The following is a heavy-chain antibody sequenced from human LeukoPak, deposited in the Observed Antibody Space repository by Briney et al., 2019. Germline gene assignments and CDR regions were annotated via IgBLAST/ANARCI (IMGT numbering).Heavy chain of an antibody. CDR3: ARFTARAREIDY. Sequence: SETLSLTCSVSGASISDSYWTWIRQPPGKTLEWIGYIYYTGDNDYNPSLKSRVTMSVNTSKSHLSLKLTSVTAADTAVYYCARFTARAREIDYWGQGILVTVSS. CDR2: IYYTGDN. V-gene: IGHV4-59*08. CDR1: GASISDSY. J-gene: IGHJ4*02. D-gene: IGHD6-6*01.